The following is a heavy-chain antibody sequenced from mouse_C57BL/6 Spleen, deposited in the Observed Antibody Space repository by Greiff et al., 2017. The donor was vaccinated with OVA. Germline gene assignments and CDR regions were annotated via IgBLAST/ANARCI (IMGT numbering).Heavy chain of an antibody. J-gene: IGHJ2*01. CDR1: GYTFTNYW. V-gene: IGHV1-63*01. Sequence: VKVVESGAELVRPGTSVKMSCKASGYTFTNYWIGWAKQRPGHGLEWIGDIYPGGGYTNYNEKFKGKATLTADKSSSTAYMQFSSLTSEDSAIYYCARRGVGFDYWGQGTTLTVSS. CDR3: ARRGVGFDY. CDR2: IYPGGGYT.